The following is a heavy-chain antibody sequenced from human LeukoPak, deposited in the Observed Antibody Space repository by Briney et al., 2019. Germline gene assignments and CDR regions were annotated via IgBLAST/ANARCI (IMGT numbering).Heavy chain of an antibody. Sequence: PGGSLRLSCAASGFTLSDYWMHWVRQAPGKGLVWVSRINGDGSFIGYADPVKGRFTTSRDNAKNTLYLQMNSLRAEDTAVYYCARDPHSANYWGQGTLVTVSS. CDR2: INGDGSFI. CDR1: GFTLSDYW. D-gene: IGHD2-15*01. J-gene: IGHJ4*02. V-gene: IGHV3-74*01. CDR3: ARDPHSANY.